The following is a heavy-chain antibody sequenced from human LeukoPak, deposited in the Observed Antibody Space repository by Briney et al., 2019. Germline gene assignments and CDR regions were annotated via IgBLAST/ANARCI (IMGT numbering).Heavy chain of an antibody. Sequence: ASVKVSCKASGYTFTSYGISWVRQAPGQGLEWMGWISAYNGNTNYAQKLQGRVTMTTDTSTSTAHMELRSLRSDDTAVYYCAREWLVPKGHDYWGQGTLVTVSS. CDR2: ISAYNGNT. D-gene: IGHD6-19*01. CDR1: GYTFTSYG. V-gene: IGHV1-18*01. J-gene: IGHJ4*02. CDR3: AREWLVPKGHDY.